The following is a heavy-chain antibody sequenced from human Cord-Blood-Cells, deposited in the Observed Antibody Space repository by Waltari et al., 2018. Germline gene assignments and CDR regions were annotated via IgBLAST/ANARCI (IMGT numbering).Heavy chain of an antibody. CDR3: ARDQDCTGGVCYFDY. D-gene: IGHD2-8*02. Sequence: QVQLQESGPGLVKPSETLSLTCTVSGGSVSSGSYYWSWIRQPPGKGLEWIGYIYYSGSTNYNPSLKSRVTISVDTSKNQFSLKLSSVTAADTAVYYCARDQDCTGGVCYFDYWGQGTLVTVSS. CDR2: IYYSGST. V-gene: IGHV4-61*01. J-gene: IGHJ4*02. CDR1: GGSVSSGSYY.